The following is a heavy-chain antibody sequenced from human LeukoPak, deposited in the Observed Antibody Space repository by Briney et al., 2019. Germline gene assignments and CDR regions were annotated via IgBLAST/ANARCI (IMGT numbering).Heavy chain of an antibody. CDR2: INPSGGST. V-gene: IGHV1-46*01. CDR3: GRVRYYDYVWGTYPLDY. Sequence: ASVKVSCKASGYTFISYYIHWMRQAPGQGLEWMGIINPSGGSTSYAQKFQGRVTMTRDTSTSTVYMELSSLISDDTAVYYCGRVRYYDYVWGTYPLDYWGQGTLVTVSS. CDR1: GYTFISYY. J-gene: IGHJ4*02. D-gene: IGHD3-16*02.